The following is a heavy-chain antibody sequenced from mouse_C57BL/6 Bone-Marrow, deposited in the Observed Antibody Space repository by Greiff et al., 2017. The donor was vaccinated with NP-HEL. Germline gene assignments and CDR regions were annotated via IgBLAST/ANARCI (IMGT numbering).Heavy chain of an antibody. J-gene: IGHJ2*01. CDR3: AREDGDYDYFDY. CDR2: ISYSGST. V-gene: IGHV3-1*01. Sequence: EVQRVESGPGMVKPSQSLSLTCTVTGYSITSGYDWHWIRHFPGNKLEWMGYISYSGSTNYNPSLKSRISITHDTSKNHFFLKLNSVTTEDTATYYCAREDGDYDYFDYWGQGTTLTVSS. D-gene: IGHD2-4*01. CDR1: GYSITSGYD.